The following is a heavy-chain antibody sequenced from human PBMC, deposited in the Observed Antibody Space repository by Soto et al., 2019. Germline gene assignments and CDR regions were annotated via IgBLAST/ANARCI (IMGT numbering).Heavy chain of an antibody. CDR1: GGSISSGDYY. V-gene: IGHV4-30-4*01. Sequence: SETLSLTCTVSGGSISSGDYYWSWIRQPPGKGLEWIGYIYYSGSTYYNPSLKSRVTISVGTSKNQFSLKLSSVTAADTAVYYCARKVGELSANWFDPWGQGTLVTVSS. CDR2: IYYSGST. CDR3: ARKVGELSANWFDP. D-gene: IGHD3-10*01. J-gene: IGHJ5*02.